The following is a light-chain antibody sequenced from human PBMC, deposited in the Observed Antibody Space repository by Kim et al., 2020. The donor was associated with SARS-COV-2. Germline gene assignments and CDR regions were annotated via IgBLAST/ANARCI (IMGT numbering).Light chain of an antibody. J-gene: IGKJ1*01. CDR3: QQYNNWPRT. CDR1: QSVSSN. Sequence: EIVMTQSPATLSVSPGERATLSRRASQSVSSNLAWYQQKPGQAPRLLIYGASTRATGIPARFSGSGSGIEFTLTISSLQSEDFAVYYCQQYNNWPRTFGQGTKVDIK. CDR2: GAS. V-gene: IGKV3-15*01.